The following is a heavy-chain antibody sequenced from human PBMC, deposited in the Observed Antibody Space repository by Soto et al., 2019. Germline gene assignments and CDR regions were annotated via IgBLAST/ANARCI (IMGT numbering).Heavy chain of an antibody. CDR1: GFTFSSYA. Sequence: LRLSCAASGFTFSSYAMHWVRQAPGKGLEWVAVISYDGSNKYYADSVKGRFTISRDNSKNTLYLQMNSLRAEDTAVYYCARWGGYDSPLDYWGQGTLVTVSS. V-gene: IGHV3-30-3*01. CDR2: ISYDGSNK. J-gene: IGHJ4*02. D-gene: IGHD5-12*01. CDR3: ARWGGYDSPLDY.